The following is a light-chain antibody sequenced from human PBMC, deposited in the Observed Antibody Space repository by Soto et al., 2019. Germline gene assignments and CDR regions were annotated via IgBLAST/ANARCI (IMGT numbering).Light chain of an antibody. CDR1: SSNIGAGYD. CDR2: GNS. CDR3: QSYDSSLSGSKVV. V-gene: IGLV1-40*01. Sequence: QAVVTQPPSVSGAPGQRVTISCTGSSSNIGAGYDVHWYQQLPGTAPKLLIYGNSNRPSGVPDRFSGSKSGTSASLAITGLQAEDEADYYCQSYDSSLSGSKVVFGTGTKLTVL. J-gene: IGLJ1*01.